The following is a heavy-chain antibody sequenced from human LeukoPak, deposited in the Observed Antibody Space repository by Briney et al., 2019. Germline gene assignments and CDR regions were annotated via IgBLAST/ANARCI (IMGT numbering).Heavy chain of an antibody. Sequence: GGSLRLSCAASGFTFSDYYMSWIRQAPGKGLEWVSYISSSGSTIYYADSVKGRFTISRDNAKNSLYLQMNSLRAEDTAVYYCASSHHRRDGYKWDAFDIWGQGTMVTVSS. J-gene: IGHJ3*02. D-gene: IGHD5-24*01. CDR1: GFTFSDYY. CDR3: ASSHHRRDGYKWDAFDI. CDR2: ISSSGSTI. V-gene: IGHV3-11*01.